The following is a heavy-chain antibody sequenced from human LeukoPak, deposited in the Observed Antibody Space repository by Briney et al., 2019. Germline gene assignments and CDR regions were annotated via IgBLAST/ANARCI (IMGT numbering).Heavy chain of an antibody. D-gene: IGHD2-2*02. J-gene: IGHJ4*02. CDR2: ISSSGGTT. CDR1: GFTFSSYG. V-gene: IGHV3-23*01. Sequence: GGTLRLSCAASGFTFSSYGMSWVRQAPGRGLEWVAAISSSGGTTYYADSVKGRFTISRDNSKNTLYLQMNSLRAEDTAVYYCAKNLLKDIVVVPAAIGVDYWGQGTLVTVSS. CDR3: AKNLLKDIVVVPAAIGVDY.